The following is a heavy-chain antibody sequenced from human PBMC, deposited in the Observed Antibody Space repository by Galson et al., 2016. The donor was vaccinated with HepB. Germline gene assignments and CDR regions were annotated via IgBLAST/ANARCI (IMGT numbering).Heavy chain of an antibody. CDR2: LNVGTGYR. V-gene: IGHV1-3*01. CDR3: AGYGVMTDSFDV. Sequence: SVKVSCKASGYNISDRAMHWVRQAPGQRPEWLGWLNVGTGYRSYSQNFQGRVSITRDTSASSVVMELSSLGFEDSAIYFCAGYGVMTDSFDVWGQGTMVTVSA. J-gene: IGHJ3*01. D-gene: IGHD5-18*01. CDR1: GYNISDRA.